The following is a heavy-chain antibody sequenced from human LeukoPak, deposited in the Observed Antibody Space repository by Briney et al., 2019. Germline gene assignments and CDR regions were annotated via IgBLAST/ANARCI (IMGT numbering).Heavy chain of an antibody. CDR3: ARLVNQFDYVTSRFDC. CDR1: GYTFTAHD. CDR2: MNPNSGNT. Sequence: ASVKVSCKASGYTFTAHDINWVRQAPGQGLEWMGWMNPNSGNTGYAQKFQGRVTITRNTSISTAYLEVSSLRSEDTAVYYCARLVNQFDYVTSRFDCWGPGTLVTVSS. J-gene: IGHJ4*02. V-gene: IGHV1-8*02. D-gene: IGHD4-17*01.